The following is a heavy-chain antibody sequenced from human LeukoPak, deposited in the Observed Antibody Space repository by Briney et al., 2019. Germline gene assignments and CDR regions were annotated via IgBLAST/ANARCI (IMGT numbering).Heavy chain of an antibody. CDR2: IRSKAYGGTT. CDR3: TRDIQGYGSGSYNP. J-gene: IGHJ5*02. V-gene: IGHV3-49*04. Sequence: PGRSLRLSCTASGFTFGDYAMSWVRQAPGKGLEWVGFIRSKAYGGTTEYAASVKGRFTFSRDDSKSIAYLQMNSLKTEDTAVYYCTRDIQGYGSGSYNPWGQGTLVTVSS. D-gene: IGHD3-10*01. CDR1: GFTFGDYA.